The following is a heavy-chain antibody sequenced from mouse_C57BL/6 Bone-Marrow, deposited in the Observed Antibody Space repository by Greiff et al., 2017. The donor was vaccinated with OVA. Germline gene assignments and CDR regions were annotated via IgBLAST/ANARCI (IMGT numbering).Heavy chain of an antibody. V-gene: IGHV1-55*01. CDR2: IYPGSGSP. CDR3: ARERGVYDYDGDWYFDV. CDR1: GYTFTSYW. Sequence: QVQLKQPGAELVKPGASVKMSCKASGYTFTSYWITWVKQRPGQGLEWIGDIYPGSGSPNYNEKFKSKATMTVDTSSSTAYMQLSSLTSEDSAVYYCARERGVYDYDGDWYFDVWGTGTTVTVSS. D-gene: IGHD2-4*01. J-gene: IGHJ1*03.